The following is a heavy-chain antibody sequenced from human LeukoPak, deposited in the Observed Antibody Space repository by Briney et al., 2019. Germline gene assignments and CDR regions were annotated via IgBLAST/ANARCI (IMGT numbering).Heavy chain of an antibody. Sequence: PGGSLRLSCAASGFTFSSYGMSWVRQAPGKGLEWVSAISGSGGSTYYADSVKGRFTISRDNSKNTLYLQMNSLRAEDTAVYYCAKVGPLWFGELLFYPAEYYFDYWGQGTLVTVSS. J-gene: IGHJ4*02. CDR3: AKVGPLWFGELLFYPAEYYFDY. D-gene: IGHD3-10*01. V-gene: IGHV3-23*01. CDR2: ISGSGGST. CDR1: GFTFSSYG.